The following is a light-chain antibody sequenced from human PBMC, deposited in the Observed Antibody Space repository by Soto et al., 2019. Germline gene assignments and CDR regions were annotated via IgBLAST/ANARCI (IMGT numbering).Light chain of an antibody. J-gene: IGKJ1*01. CDR1: QGVSSGY. CDR3: QQSGSSPRT. V-gene: IGKV3-20*01. CDR2: GAS. Sequence: EIVLTQSPGTLSLSPGERATLSCRASQGVSSGYLAWYQQSPGQAPRLLIHGASSRATGIPDRFSGSGFGTDFPLTNSRLEPEDFAVYYCQQSGSSPRTFGQGTKVEIK.